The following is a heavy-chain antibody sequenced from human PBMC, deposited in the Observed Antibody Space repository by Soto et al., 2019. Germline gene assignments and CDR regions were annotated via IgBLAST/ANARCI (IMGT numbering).Heavy chain of an antibody. Sequence: QVQLQESGPGLVKPSQTLSLTCTVSGGSISSGGYYWSWIRQHPGKGLEWIGYIYYSGSTYYNPSLKSRVTISVDTSNNQFSLKLSSVTAADTAVYYCAREATMTNDAFDIWGQGTMVTVSS. V-gene: IGHV4-31*03. CDR1: GGSISSGGYY. CDR3: AREATMTNDAFDI. CDR2: IYYSGST. D-gene: IGHD3-22*01. J-gene: IGHJ3*02.